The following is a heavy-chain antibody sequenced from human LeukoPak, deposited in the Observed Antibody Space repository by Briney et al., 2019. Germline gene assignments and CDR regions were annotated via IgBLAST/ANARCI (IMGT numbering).Heavy chain of an antibody. Sequence: PSETLSLTCAVYGGSFSGYYWSWIRQPPVKALEWIGEINHSGSTNYNPSLKSRVTISVDTSKNQFSLKLSSVTAADTAVYYCASTCHLGGNSGWGQGTLVTVSS. V-gene: IGHV4-34*01. CDR2: INHSGST. J-gene: IGHJ4*02. D-gene: IGHD4-23*01. CDR1: GGSFSGYY. CDR3: ASTCHLGGNSG.